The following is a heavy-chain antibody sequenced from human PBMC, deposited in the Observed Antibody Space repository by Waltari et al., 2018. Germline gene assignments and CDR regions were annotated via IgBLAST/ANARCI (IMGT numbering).Heavy chain of an antibody. V-gene: IGHV3-21*01. CDR2: ISSSSSYI. Sequence: EVRLVESGGGLVKPGRSLRLSCAASGFTFISYSMNWVRQAHGRGLEGVSSISSSSSYIYYADSVKGRFTISRDNAKNSLYMQMNSLRAEDTAVYYCAREGLWFGVGALDYWGQGTLVTVSS. CDR1: GFTFISYS. J-gene: IGHJ4*02. D-gene: IGHD3-10*01. CDR3: AREGLWFGVGALDY.